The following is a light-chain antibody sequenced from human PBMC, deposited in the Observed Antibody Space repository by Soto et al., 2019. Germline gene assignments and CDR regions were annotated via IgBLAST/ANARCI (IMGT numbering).Light chain of an antibody. V-gene: IGLV1-51*01. CDR2: DDN. CDR1: SSNIGGNS. Sequence: HSVLTQPPSVSAAPGQKVTISRSGSSSNIGGNSVSWYQQLPGTAPKLLIYDDNKRPSGIPDRFSGSKSGTSATLGITGFQTGDEADYYCGSWDSSLSAYVFGTGTKVTVL. J-gene: IGLJ1*01. CDR3: GSWDSSLSAYV.